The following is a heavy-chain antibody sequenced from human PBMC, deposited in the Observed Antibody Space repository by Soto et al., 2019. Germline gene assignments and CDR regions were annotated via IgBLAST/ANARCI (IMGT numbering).Heavy chain of an antibody. V-gene: IGHV3-23*01. J-gene: IGHJ3*02. CDR2: ISGSGGST. CDR3: AKDLTAILERWVFAFDI. Sequence: GGSLRLSCAASGFTFSSYAMSWVRQAPGKGLEWVSAISGSGGSTYYADSVKGRFTISRDNSKNTLYLQMNSLRAEDTAVYYCAKDLTAILERWVFAFDIWGQGTMVTVSS. CDR1: GFTFSSYA. D-gene: IGHD3-9*01.